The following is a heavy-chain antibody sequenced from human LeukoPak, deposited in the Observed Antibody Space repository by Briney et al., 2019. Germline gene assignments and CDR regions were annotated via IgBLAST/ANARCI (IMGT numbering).Heavy chain of an antibody. CDR2: INPNSGGT. V-gene: IGHV1-2*02. J-gene: IGHJ3*02. Sequence: GASVKVSCKASGYTFTGYYMHWVRQAPGQGLEWMGWINPNSGGTNYAQKLQGRVTMTRDTSISTAYMELSRLRSDDTAVYYCASFDYDSSGYYGYDAFDIWGQGTMVTVSS. CDR3: ASFDYDSSGYYGYDAFDI. D-gene: IGHD3-22*01. CDR1: GYTFTGYY.